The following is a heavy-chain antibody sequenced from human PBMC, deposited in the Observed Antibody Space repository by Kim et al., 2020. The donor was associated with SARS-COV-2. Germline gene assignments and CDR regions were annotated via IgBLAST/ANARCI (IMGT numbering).Heavy chain of an antibody. J-gene: IGHJ4*02. CDR1: GYTFTKYP. CDR2: IDAGTGNR. Sequence: ASVKVSCKAFGYTFTKYPIHWLRQAPGQRLEWMGWIDAGTGNRRYSESFQGRVTITRDTSANIDYMELLRLTSEDTGIYYCARDLNPTVFDYWGQGTLVTVSS. CDR3: ARDLNPTVFDY. V-gene: IGHV1-3*01. D-gene: IGHD4-4*01.